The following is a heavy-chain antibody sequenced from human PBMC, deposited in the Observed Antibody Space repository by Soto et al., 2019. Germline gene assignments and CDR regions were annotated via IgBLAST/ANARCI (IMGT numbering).Heavy chain of an antibody. D-gene: IGHD5-12*01. CDR1: GGAISSYY. CDR3: ASTRGYANY. CDR2: IYYSGTT. V-gene: IGHV4-59*08. J-gene: IGHJ4*02. Sequence: SETLSLTCAVSGGAISSYYGRWIRQPPGKGLEWIGYIYYSGTTNYTPSLKSRVTISVDTSKNRFSLKLSSVTAADTAVYYCASTRGYANYWGQGTLVTVS.